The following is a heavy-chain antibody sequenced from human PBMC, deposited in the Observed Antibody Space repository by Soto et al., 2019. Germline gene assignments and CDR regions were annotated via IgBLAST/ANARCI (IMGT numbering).Heavy chain of an antibody. CDR3: AKDLDTAMVMDY. Sequence: PGGSLRLSCAASGFTFSSYGMHWVRQAPGKGLEWVAVISYDGSNKYYADSVKGRFTISRDNSKNTLYLQMNSLRAEDTAVYYCAKDLDTAMVMDYWGQGTLVTVSS. CDR1: GFTFSSYG. V-gene: IGHV3-30*18. CDR2: ISYDGSNK. D-gene: IGHD5-18*01. J-gene: IGHJ4*02.